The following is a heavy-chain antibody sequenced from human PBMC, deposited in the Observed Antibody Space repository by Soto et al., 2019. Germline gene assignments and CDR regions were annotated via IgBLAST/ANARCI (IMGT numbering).Heavy chain of an antibody. V-gene: IGHV1-18*01. CDR1: GYTFTSYG. J-gene: IGHJ6*02. Sequence: QVQLVQSGAEVKKPGASVKVSCKASGYTFTSYGISWVRQAPGQGLEWMGWISAYNGNTNYAQKLQGRVTMTTDTSTSTAYMELRSLRSDDAAVYYCARGHPQRKNTAMATYYCYYGMDVWGQGTTVTVSS. CDR2: ISAYNGNT. CDR3: ARGHPQRKNTAMATYYCYYGMDV. D-gene: IGHD5-18*01.